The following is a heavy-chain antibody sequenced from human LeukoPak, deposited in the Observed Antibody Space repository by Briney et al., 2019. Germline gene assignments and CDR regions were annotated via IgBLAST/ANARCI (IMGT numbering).Heavy chain of an antibody. D-gene: IGHD2-15*01. CDR2: INQDGSEK. J-gene: IGHJ5*02. CDR3: ARVEGGSCYGVPCGWFDP. V-gene: IGHV3-7*03. Sequence: PGGSLRLSCAASGFIFSSYWMTWVRQAPGKGLEWVANINQDGSEKYYVDSLKGRFTISRDNSKNTLYLQMNSLRAEDTAVYYCARVEGGSCYGVPCGWFDPWGQGTLVTVSS. CDR1: GFIFSSYW.